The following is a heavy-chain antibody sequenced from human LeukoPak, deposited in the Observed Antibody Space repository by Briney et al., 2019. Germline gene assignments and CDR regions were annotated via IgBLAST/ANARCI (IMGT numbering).Heavy chain of an antibody. D-gene: IGHD3-10*01. CDR2: IYTSGST. CDR1: GGSISSYY. Sequence: NSSETLSLTCTVSGGSISSYYWSWIRHPAGKGLECIGRIYTSGSTNYNPSLKSRVTMSVDTSKNQFSLKLSSVTAADTAVYYCARDFYYYGSGSYYFDYWGQGTLVTVSS. J-gene: IGHJ4*02. CDR3: ARDFYYYGSGSYYFDY. V-gene: IGHV4-4*07.